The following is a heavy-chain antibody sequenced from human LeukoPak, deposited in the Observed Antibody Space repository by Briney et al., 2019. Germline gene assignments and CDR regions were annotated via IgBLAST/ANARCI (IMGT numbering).Heavy chain of an antibody. V-gene: IGHV4-34*01. CDR2: INHSGST. CDR1: GGSFSGYY. Sequence: SETLSLTCAVYGGSFSGYYWSWIRQPPGKGLEWIGEINHSGSTNYNPSLKSRVTISVDTSKNQFSLKLSSVTAADTAVYYCARTAATIAARLRGIYWFDPWGQGTLVTVSS. CDR3: ARTAATIAARLRGIYWFDP. J-gene: IGHJ5*02. D-gene: IGHD6-6*01.